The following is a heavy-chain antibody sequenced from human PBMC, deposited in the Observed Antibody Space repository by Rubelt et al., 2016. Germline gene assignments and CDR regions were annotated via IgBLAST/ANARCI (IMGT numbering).Heavy chain of an antibody. CDR2: INPNSGGT. CDR3: ARALRGWYAFDI. CDR1: GYTFIRYG. D-gene: IGHD6-19*01. J-gene: IGHJ3*02. V-gene: IGHV1-2*02. Sequence: QVQLVQSGAEVKKPGASVKVSCKASGYTFIRYGISWVRQAPGQGLEWMGWINPNSGGTDFAQKFQGRVIMTRDTAISTAYMELSRLKSDDTAVYYCARALRGWYAFDIWGQGTMVTVSS.